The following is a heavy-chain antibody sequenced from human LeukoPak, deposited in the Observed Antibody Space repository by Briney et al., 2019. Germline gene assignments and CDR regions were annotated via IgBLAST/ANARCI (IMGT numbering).Heavy chain of an antibody. V-gene: IGHV4-59*01. CDR2: IYYSGST. D-gene: IGHD6-13*01. Sequence: PSETLSLTCTVSGVSISSYYWSWIRQPPGKGLEWIGYIYYSGSTNNSPSLKSRVTISVDTSKNQFSLKLSSVTAADTAVYYCARGEAAAGASWFAPWGQGTLVTVSS. CDR1: GVSISSYY. CDR3: ARGEAAAGASWFAP. J-gene: IGHJ5*02.